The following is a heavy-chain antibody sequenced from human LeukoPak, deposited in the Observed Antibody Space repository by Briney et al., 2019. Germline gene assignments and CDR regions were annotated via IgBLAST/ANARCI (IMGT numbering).Heavy chain of an antibody. CDR3: ARGVTVTTWDPWFDT. CDR2: IYTSGST. J-gene: IGHJ5*02. Sequence: SQTLSLTCSVSGGSISSSSYYWSWIRQPAGKGLEWIERIYTSGSTKYNPSLKGRVTISVDTSKNQFSLKLNSVTAADTAVYYCARGVTVTTWDPWFDTWGQGTLVTVSS. D-gene: IGHD1-20*01. CDR1: GGSISSSSYY. V-gene: IGHV4-61*02.